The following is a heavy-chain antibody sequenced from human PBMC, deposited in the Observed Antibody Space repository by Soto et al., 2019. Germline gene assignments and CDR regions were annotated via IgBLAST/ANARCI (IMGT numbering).Heavy chain of an antibody. V-gene: IGHV3-33*01. J-gene: IGHJ4*02. D-gene: IGHD3-3*01. Sequence: PGGSLRLSCAASGFTFSSYGMHWVRQAPGKGLEWVAVIWYDGSNKYYADSVKGRFTISRDNSKNTLYLQMNSLRAEDTAVYYCARDDTIFGVVISAFDYWGQGTLVTVPQ. CDR1: GFTFSSYG. CDR3: ARDDTIFGVVISAFDY. CDR2: IWYDGSNK.